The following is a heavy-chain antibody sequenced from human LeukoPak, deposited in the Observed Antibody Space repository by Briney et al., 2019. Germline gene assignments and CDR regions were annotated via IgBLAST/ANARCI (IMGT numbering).Heavy chain of an antibody. CDR3: AKQLGYCSDGSCYFPY. CDR1: GFTFSSYW. Sequence: PGGSLRLSCAASGFTFSSYWMHWVRQVPGEGLVWVSRIDPDASASTYADSVKGRFTISRDNSKSTLCLQMNSLRAEDTAVYYCAKQLGYCSDGSCYFPYWGQGTLVTVSS. CDR2: IDPDASAS. V-gene: IGHV3-74*01. D-gene: IGHD2-15*01. J-gene: IGHJ4*02.